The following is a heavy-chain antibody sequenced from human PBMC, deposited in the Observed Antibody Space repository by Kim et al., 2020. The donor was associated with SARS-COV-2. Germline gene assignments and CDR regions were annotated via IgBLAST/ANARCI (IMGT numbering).Heavy chain of an antibody. J-gene: IGHJ4*02. Sequence: GGSLRLSCAASGFTFDDYAMHWVRQAPGKGLEWVSLTSGDGGSTYYAASVKGRFTISRDNSKNSLYLQMNSLRTEDTALYYCAKDMGDSSGYYSDYWGQGTLVTVSS. CDR1: GFTFDDYA. CDR3: AKDMGDSSGYYSDY. V-gene: IGHV3-43*02. D-gene: IGHD3-22*01. CDR2: TSGDGGST.